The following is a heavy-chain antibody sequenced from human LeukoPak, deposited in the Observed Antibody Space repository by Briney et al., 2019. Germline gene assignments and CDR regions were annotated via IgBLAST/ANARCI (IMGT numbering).Heavy chain of an antibody. CDR1: GGSISSSNW. CDR3: ANSGYASAFDY. CDR2: IYHSGST. D-gene: IGHD5-12*01. Sequence: SETLSLTCAVSGGSISSSNWWSWVRQPPGKGLEWIGEIYHSGSTNYNPSLKSRVTISVDKSKNQLSLKLSSVTAADTAVYYCANSGYASAFDYWGQGTLVTVSS. V-gene: IGHV4-4*02. J-gene: IGHJ4*02.